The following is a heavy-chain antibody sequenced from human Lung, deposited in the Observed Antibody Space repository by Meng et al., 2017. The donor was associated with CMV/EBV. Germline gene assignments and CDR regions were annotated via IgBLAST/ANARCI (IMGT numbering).Heavy chain of an antibody. J-gene: IGHJ4*01. CDR2: VNPISDDT. CDR3: AKSSDNGWSS. CDR1: GYSFSGFY. Sequence: AHPLDSGAYAKMPRPSVKISCQASGYSFSGFYLNWARQAPGHGLEWLGRVNPISDDTHLAQKFEGRITVTRGATINTAFMELTRLRPDDTAVYYCAKSSDNGWSSWGPGTLVTVSS. D-gene: IGHD6-19*01. V-gene: IGHV1-2*06.